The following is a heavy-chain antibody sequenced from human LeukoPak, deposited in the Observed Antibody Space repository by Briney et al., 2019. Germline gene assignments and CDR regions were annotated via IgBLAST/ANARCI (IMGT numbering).Heavy chain of an antibody. J-gene: IGHJ4*02. V-gene: IGHV3-23*01. CDR3: AKVDPYSGSYSFDY. CDR2: ISGSGGST. CDR1: GFTFSTYA. D-gene: IGHD1-26*01. Sequence: SGGSLRLSCAASGFTFSTYAMSWVRQAPGKGLEWVSAISGSGGSTYYADSVKGRFTISRDNSKNTLYLQMNSLRAEDTAVYYCAKVDPYSGSYSFDYWGQGTLVTVSS.